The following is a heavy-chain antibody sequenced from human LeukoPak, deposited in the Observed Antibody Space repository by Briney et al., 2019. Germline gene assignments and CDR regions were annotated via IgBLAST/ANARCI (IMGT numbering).Heavy chain of an antibody. V-gene: IGHV4-4*07. CDR1: GGSISSYL. J-gene: IGHJ4*02. D-gene: IGHD6-19*01. CDR3: ATEQVSGSAWGFDY. CDR2: IHSSGTT. Sequence: SETLSLTCTVSGGSISSYLWSWIRQPAGKGLEWLGRIHSSGTTTYSPSLQSRLTMSVDTSKKQISLRLSSVTAADTVVYYCATEQVSGSAWGFDYWGQGSLVTVSS.